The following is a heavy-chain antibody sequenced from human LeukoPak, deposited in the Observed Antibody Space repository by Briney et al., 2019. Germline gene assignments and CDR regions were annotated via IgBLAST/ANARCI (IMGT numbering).Heavy chain of an antibody. CDR2: IYTSGST. V-gene: IGHV4-4*07. D-gene: IGHD6-13*01. CDR3: ARDQADYSSSWYVPFDY. Sequence: SETLSLICTVSGGSISSYHWSWIRQPAGKGLEWIGRIYTSGSTNYNPSLKSRVTMSVDTSKNQFSLKLSSVTAADPAVYYCARDQADYSSSWYVPFDYWGQGTLVTVSS. CDR1: GGSISSYH. J-gene: IGHJ4*02.